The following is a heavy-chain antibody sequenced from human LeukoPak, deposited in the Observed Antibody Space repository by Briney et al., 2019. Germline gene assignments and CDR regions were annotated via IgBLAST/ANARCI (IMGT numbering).Heavy chain of an antibody. CDR3: TRPSYDSSVSGVVY. CDR2: IRSKANSYAT. J-gene: IGHJ4*02. Sequence: PGGSLRLSCVGSGFTFSNYWMNWVRQASGKGLEWVGRIRSKANSYATTDVASVRGRLSISRDDSKNTAYLQMNSLKTEDTAVYYCTRPSYDSSVSGVVYWGQGTLVTVSS. V-gene: IGHV3-73*01. CDR1: GFTFSNYW. D-gene: IGHD3-22*01.